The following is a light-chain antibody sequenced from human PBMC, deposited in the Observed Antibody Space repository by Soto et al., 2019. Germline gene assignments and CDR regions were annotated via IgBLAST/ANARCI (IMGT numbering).Light chain of an antibody. V-gene: IGKV1-27*01. CDR1: QGISNY. CDR3: QKYNSAPPFT. Sequence: DIQMTQSPSSLSASVGDRVTITCRASQGISNYLAWYQQKPGKVPKLLIYAASTLQSGVPSRFSGSGSGTDVTLTISSLQPEAVATYYCQKYNSAPPFTFGPGTKVDIK. CDR2: AAS. J-gene: IGKJ3*01.